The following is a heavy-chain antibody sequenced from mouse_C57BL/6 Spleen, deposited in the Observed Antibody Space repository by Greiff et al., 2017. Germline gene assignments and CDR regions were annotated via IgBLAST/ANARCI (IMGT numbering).Heavy chain of an antibody. CDR3: TRGYSVQDLSY. CDR1: GYTFTDYE. V-gene: IGHV1-15*01. Sequence: VQRVESGAELVRPGASVTLSCKASGYTFTDYEMHWVKQTPVHGLEWIGAIDPETGGTAYNQKFKGKAILTADKSSSTAYMELRSLTSEDSAVYYCTRGYSVQDLSYWGQGTLVTVSA. D-gene: IGHD2-14*01. CDR2: IDPETGGT. J-gene: IGHJ3*01.